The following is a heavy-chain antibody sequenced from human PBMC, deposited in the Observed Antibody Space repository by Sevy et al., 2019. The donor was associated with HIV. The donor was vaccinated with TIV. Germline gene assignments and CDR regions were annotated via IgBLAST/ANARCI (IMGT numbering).Heavy chain of an antibody. CDR1: GFNFSSHK. J-gene: IGHJ4*02. V-gene: IGHV3-48*03. D-gene: IGHD3-3*01. Sequence: GGSLRLSCAASGFNFSSHKMNWIRQAPWKGLEWVAYISDGGAVIHYADSVKGRFTISRDNSKNSLYLQMNSLRADDTAVYYCAKEGAFWSGYYVDYWGQGTLVTVSS. CDR2: ISDGGAVI. CDR3: AKEGAFWSGYYVDY.